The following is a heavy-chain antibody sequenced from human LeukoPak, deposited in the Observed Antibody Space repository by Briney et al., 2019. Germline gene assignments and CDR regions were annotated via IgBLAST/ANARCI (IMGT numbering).Heavy chain of an antibody. CDR3: ARDDLRYSSSWYGFAY. Sequence: SETLSLTCTVSGGSISSSSYYWGWIRQPPGKGLEWIGSIYYSGSTYYNPSLKSRVTISVDRSKNQFSLKLSSVTAADTAVYYCARDDLRYSSSWYGFAYWGQGTLVTVSS. D-gene: IGHD6-13*01. J-gene: IGHJ4*02. CDR1: GGSISSSSYY. V-gene: IGHV4-39*07. CDR2: IYYSGST.